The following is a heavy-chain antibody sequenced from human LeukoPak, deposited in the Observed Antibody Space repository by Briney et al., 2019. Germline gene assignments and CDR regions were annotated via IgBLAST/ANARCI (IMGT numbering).Heavy chain of an antibody. J-gene: IGHJ5*02. CDR3: ASTQGDFWSGYDWFDP. CDR2: ISAYNGNT. Sequence: ASVKVSCKASGYTFTSYGISWVRQAPGQGLEWMGWISAYNGNTNYAQKLQGRVTMTTDTSTSTAYMELRSLRSDDTAVYYCASTQGDFWSGYDWFDPWGQGTLVTVSS. CDR1: GYTFTSYG. D-gene: IGHD3-3*01. V-gene: IGHV1-18*01.